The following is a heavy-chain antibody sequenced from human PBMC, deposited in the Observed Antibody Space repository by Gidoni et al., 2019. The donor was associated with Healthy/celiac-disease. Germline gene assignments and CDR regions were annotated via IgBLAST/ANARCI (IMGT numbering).Heavy chain of an antibody. D-gene: IGHD3-10*01. Sequence: EVQLLESGGGLVQPGGSLRLSCAASGFTFSSYAMSWVRQAPGKGLEWVSAISGSGGSTYSADSVKGRFTISRDNSKNTLYLQMNSLRAEDTAVYYCAKDLEYYGSGSYYEWGQGTLVTFSS. CDR3: AKDLEYYGSGSYYE. V-gene: IGHV3-23*01. CDR2: ISGSGGST. J-gene: IGHJ4*02. CDR1: GFTFSSYA.